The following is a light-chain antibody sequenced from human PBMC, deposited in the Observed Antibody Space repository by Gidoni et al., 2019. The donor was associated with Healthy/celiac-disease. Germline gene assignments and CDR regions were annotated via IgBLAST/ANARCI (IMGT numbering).Light chain of an antibody. CDR2: GAS. CDR3: QQYGSSPWT. J-gene: IGKJ1*01. CDR1: QSVSSSH. V-gene: IGKV3-20*01. Sequence: EIVLTQSPGTLSLSPGERATLSCRASQSVSSSHLAWYQQKPGQAPRLLIYGASIRATGIPDRFSGSGSGTDCTLTISRLEPEDFAVYYCQQYGSSPWTFGQGTKVEIK.